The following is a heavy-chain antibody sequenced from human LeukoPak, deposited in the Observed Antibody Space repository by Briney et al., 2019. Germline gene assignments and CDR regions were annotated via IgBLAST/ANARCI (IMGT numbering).Heavy chain of an antibody. D-gene: IGHD3-10*01. J-gene: IGHJ4*02. Sequence: ASVKVSCKASGGTFSRYAISWVRQAPGQGLEWMGWIDPNSGGTNYAQKFQGRVTMTRDTSISTAYMELSRLRSDDTAVYYCARESSGTFYFDYWGQGTLVTVSS. CDR1: GGTFSRYA. V-gene: IGHV1-2*02. CDR3: ARESSGTFYFDY. CDR2: IDPNSGGT.